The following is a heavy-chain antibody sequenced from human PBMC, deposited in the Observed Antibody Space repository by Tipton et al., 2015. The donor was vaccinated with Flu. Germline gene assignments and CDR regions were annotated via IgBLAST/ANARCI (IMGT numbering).Heavy chain of an antibody. J-gene: IGHJ4*02. CDR3: ARVRVTTVRGVDY. CDR1: GGSISSGGYY. D-gene: IGHD3-10*01. V-gene: IGHV4-31*03. Sequence: TLSLTCTVSGGSISSGGYYWSWIRQHPGKGLEWIGYIYYSGSTYYNPSLKSRVTISVDTSKNQFSLKLSSVTAADTAVYNCARVRVTTVRGVDYWGQGTLVTVSS. CDR2: IYYSGST.